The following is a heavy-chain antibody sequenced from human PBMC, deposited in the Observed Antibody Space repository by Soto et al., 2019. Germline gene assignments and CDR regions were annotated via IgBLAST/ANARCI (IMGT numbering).Heavy chain of an antibody. J-gene: IGHJ4*02. V-gene: IGHV3-30-3*01. CDR1: GFTFGSYA. CDR2: ISYGGSNK. D-gene: IGHD3-3*01. CDR3: ARDSPFTWSQIFGVVPKYYFDY. Sequence: PGGSLTLSCATSGFTFGSYAMHWVREAPGKGLEWVAVISYGGSNKYYADSVKGRFTISRDNSKNTLYLQMNSLRAEDTAVYYCARDSPFTWSQIFGVVPKYYFDYWGQGT.